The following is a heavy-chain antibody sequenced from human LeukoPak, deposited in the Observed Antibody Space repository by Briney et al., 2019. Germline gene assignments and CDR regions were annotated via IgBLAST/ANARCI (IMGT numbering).Heavy chain of an antibody. V-gene: IGHV3-15*01. D-gene: IGHD6-19*01. CDR1: GLSFSHAR. CDR3: TTVAQW. J-gene: IGHJ4*02. Sequence: GGSLRLSGAASGLSFSHARMSWVRQAPGKGLEWVGRIRTKSDGETTEYAAPVKGRFTISRDDSENMLYLQMSYLKTEDTAVYYCTTVAQWWGQGTLVSVSS. CDR2: IRTKSDGETT.